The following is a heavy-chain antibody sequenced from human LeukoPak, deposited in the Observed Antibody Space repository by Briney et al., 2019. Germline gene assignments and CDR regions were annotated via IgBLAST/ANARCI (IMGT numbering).Heavy chain of an antibody. D-gene: IGHD5-18*01. V-gene: IGHV3-21*04. CDR3: AKRGYSYGDAFDI. CDR2: ISSSSSYI. Sequence: GGSLRLSCAASGFTFSSYSMNWVRQAPGKGLEWVSFISSSSSYIYYADSVKGRFTISRDNSKNTLYLQMNSLRAEDTAVYYCAKRGYSYGDAFDIWGQGTMVTVSS. CDR1: GFTFSSYS. J-gene: IGHJ3*02.